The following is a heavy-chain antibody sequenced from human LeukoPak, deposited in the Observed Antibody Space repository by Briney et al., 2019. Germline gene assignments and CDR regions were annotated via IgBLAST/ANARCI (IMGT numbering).Heavy chain of an antibody. Sequence: GGSLRLSCAASGFTFSSYWMTWVRQAPGMGLEWVANIKQDGSEKYYVDSVKGRFTISRDNAKNSLHLQMNSLRAEDTAVYYCARDRVLLWFEERDWGQGTLVTVSS. CDR2: IKQDGSEK. CDR1: GFTFSSYW. CDR3: ARDRVLLWFEERD. J-gene: IGHJ4*02. D-gene: IGHD3-10*01. V-gene: IGHV3-7*01.